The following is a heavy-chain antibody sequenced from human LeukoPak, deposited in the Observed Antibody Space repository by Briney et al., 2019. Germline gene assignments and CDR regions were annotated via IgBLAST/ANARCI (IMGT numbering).Heavy chain of an antibody. CDR3: ARDHNYAFDN. CDR1: GFPFSDYS. D-gene: IGHD1-1*01. V-gene: IGHV3-48*04. J-gene: IGHJ4*02. CDR2: IGISSGNT. Sequence: QPGGSLSLSCTASGFPFSDYSMNWVRQAPGKGLEWVSYIGISSGNTKYADSVKGRFTISADNARNSLYLQMNSLRVEDTAVYYCARDHNYAFDNWGQGTLVSVSS.